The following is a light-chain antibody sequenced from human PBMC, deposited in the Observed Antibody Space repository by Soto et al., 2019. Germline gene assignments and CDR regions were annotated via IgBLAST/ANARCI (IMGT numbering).Light chain of an antibody. J-gene: IGLJ2*01. Sequence: QSVLTQPPSVSGAPGQRVTISCTGSSSNIEAGYAVHWYQLLPGTAPKLLIYGNTNPPSGVPARFSGSKSGTSASLAITGLQAEYEADYYCQSYDSSLGGSIFGGRTKLTVL. CDR1: SSNIEAGYA. CDR2: GNT. CDR3: QSYDSSLGGSI. V-gene: IGLV1-40*01.